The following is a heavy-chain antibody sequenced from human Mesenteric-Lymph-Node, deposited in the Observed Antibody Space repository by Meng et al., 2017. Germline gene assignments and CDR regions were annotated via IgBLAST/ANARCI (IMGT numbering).Heavy chain of an antibody. D-gene: IGHD6-13*01. J-gene: IGHJ4*02. Sequence: GSLRLSCTVSGGSISSSSYYWGWIRQPPGKGLEWIGSIYYRGSTYYNPSLKSRVTISVDTSKNQFSLKLSSVTAADTAVYYCARVGAYSSSWCGGGFDYWGQGTLVTVSS. CDR1: GGSISSSSYY. CDR2: IYYRGST. V-gene: IGHV4-39*07. CDR3: ARVGAYSSSWCGGGFDY.